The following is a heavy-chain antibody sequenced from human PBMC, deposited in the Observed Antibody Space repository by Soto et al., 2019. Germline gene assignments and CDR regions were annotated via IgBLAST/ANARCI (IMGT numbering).Heavy chain of an antibody. CDR1: GFTFTNAW. J-gene: IGHJ4*02. D-gene: IGHD2-2*01. Sequence: GGSLRLSCAASGFTFTNAWMNWVRQAPGQGLEWVGRFKSKTDGGTIDYAAPVKGRFTISRDDSKNTLYLQMNSLKIEDTAIYYCTAMISPYRTSSSFGWGQGTLVTVSS. CDR2: FKSKTDGGTI. CDR3: TAMISPYRTSSSFG. V-gene: IGHV3-15*07.